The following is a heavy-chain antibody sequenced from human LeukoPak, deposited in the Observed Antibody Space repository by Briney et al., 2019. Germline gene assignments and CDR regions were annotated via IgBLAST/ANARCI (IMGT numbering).Heavy chain of an antibody. Sequence: GGSLRLSCAASRFTFSSYAMSWFRQAPGKGLEWVGFIRSKAYGGTTEYAASVKGRFTISRDDSKSIAYLQMNSLKTEDTAVYYCTRDNPPAIWSGFSWGQGTLVTVSS. CDR1: RFTFSSYA. D-gene: IGHD3-3*01. CDR2: IRSKAYGGTT. V-gene: IGHV3-49*03. CDR3: TRDNPPAIWSGFS. J-gene: IGHJ5*02.